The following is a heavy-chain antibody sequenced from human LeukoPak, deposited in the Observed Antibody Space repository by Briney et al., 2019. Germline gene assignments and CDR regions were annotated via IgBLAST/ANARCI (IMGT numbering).Heavy chain of an antibody. D-gene: IGHD3-10*01. V-gene: IGHV4-59*01. CDR3: ARLPGSYYGSGSYSYWFDP. CDR1: GGSISSYY. CDR2: IYHSGST. Sequence: SETLSLTCTVSGGSISSYYWSWIRQPPGKGLEWIGYIYHSGSTNYNPSLKSRVTISVDTSKNQFSLKLSSVTAADTAVYYCARLPGSYYGSGSYSYWFDPWGQGTLVTVSS. J-gene: IGHJ5*02.